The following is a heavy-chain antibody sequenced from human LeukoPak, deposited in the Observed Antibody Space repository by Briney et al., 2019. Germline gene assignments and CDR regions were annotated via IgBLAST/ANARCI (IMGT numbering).Heavy chain of an antibody. CDR2: IYDSGST. J-gene: IGHJ3*02. Sequence: SETLSLTCTVSGGSTSSGGYYWSWIRQHPGKGQEWIGYIYDSGSTYYSPSLKSRITTSVDTSKSQFSLKLSSVTAADTAVYYCARCYGSGDVFDIWGQGTMVTVSS. CDR3: ARCYGSGDVFDI. D-gene: IGHD3-10*01. V-gene: IGHV4-31*03. CDR1: GGSTSSGGYY.